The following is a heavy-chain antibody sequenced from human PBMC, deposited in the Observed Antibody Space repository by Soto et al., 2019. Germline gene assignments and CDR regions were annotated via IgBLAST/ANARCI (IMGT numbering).Heavy chain of an antibody. Sequence: ASVKVSCKASGYTFTSYGISWVRQAPGQGLEWMGWISAYNGNTNYAQKLQGRVTMTTDTSTSTAYMELRSLRSDDTAVYYCARTSVDFWSGYYHDYWGQGTLVTVSS. CDR3: ARTSVDFWSGYYHDY. V-gene: IGHV1-18*01. J-gene: IGHJ4*02. CDR2: ISAYNGNT. D-gene: IGHD3-3*01. CDR1: GYTFTSYG.